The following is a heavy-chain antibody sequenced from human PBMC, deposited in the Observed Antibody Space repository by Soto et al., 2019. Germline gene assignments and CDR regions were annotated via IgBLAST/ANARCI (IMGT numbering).Heavy chain of an antibody. CDR3: ATPSFHSSSSYLDPFDI. J-gene: IGHJ3*02. Sequence: GGSLRLSCAASGFTFSSYGMHWVRQAPGKGLEWVAIISFDGNNKYYADSVKGRFTISRDNSNNTLYLQMNNLRAQDTAVYYCATPSFHSSSSYLDPFDIRCPGMMVT. D-gene: IGHD6-13*01. CDR1: GFTFSSYG. CDR2: ISFDGNNK. V-gene: IGHV3-30*03.